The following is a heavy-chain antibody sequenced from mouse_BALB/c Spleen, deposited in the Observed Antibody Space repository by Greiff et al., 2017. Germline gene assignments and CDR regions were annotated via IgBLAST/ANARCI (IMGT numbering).Heavy chain of an antibody. CDR2: ISYDGSN. Sequence: EVKLMESGPGLVKPSQSLSLTCSVTGYSITSGYYWNWIRQFPGNKLEWMGYISYDGSNNYNPSLKNRISITRDTSKNQFFLKLNSVTTEDTATYYCARKLGRVYAMDYWGQGTSVTVSS. CDR3: ARKLGRVYAMDY. J-gene: IGHJ4*01. V-gene: IGHV3-6*02. CDR1: GYSITSGYY. D-gene: IGHD4-1*01.